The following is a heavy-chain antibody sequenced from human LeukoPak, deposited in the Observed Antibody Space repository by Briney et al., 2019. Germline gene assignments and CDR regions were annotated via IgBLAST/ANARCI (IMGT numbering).Heavy chain of an antibody. Sequence: PGRSLRLSCAASGFTFGDYAMRWVRQAPGKGLEWVSGISWNSGSIGYADSVKGRFTISRDNANNSLYLQMNSLRAEDTALYYCAKSIYGSGSYYNDPDDYWGQGTLVTVSS. CDR1: GFTFGDYA. D-gene: IGHD3-10*01. J-gene: IGHJ4*02. V-gene: IGHV3-9*01. CDR2: ISWNSGSI. CDR3: AKSIYGSGSYYNDPDDY.